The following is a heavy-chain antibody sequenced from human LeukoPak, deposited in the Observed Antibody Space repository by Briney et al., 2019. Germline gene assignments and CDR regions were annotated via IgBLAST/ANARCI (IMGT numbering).Heavy chain of an antibody. CDR1: GFMFSSYV. Sequence: GGSLRLSCAASGFMFSSYVMHWIRQAPGKGLEWVALISYDGSNKYYADSVKGRFTISRDNSENTLYLQMNSLRAEDTAVYYCARVPPIGSLYYYYYMDVWGKGTTVTVSS. CDR2: ISYDGSNK. D-gene: IGHD3-16*02. J-gene: IGHJ6*03. CDR3: ARVPPIGSLYYYYYMDV. V-gene: IGHV3-30-3*01.